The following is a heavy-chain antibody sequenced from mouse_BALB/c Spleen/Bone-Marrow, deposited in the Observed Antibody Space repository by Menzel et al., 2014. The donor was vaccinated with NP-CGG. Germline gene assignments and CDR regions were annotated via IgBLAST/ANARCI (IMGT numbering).Heavy chain of an antibody. Sequence: QVQLQQSGADLVRPGTSVKVSCKASGYAFTNYLIEWVKQRPGQGLEWIGMINPGSGGTNYNEKFKGKATLTADTSSSSAYMQLISLRSDDAAVYVGARWVTGTSAMDYWGQGTSVTVSS. CDR1: GYAFTNYL. CDR2: INPGSGGT. CDR3: ARWVTGTSAMDY. J-gene: IGHJ4*01. V-gene: IGHV1-54*01. D-gene: IGHD4-1*01.